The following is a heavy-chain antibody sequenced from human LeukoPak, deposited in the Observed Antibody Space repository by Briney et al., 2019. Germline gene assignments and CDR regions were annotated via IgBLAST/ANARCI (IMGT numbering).Heavy chain of an antibody. CDR2: MNPNSGAS. J-gene: IGHJ5*02. CDR3: ANIPGTVAGRGT. CDR1: GYTFTSYD. D-gene: IGHD6-19*01. Sequence: ASVKVSCKASGYTFTSYDINWVRQATGQGLEWMGWMNPNSGASGCAQKFQGRVTLTRDTSMSTAYMEVSSLRLEDTAVYYCANIPGTVAGRGTWGQGTRVTVSS. V-gene: IGHV1-8*01.